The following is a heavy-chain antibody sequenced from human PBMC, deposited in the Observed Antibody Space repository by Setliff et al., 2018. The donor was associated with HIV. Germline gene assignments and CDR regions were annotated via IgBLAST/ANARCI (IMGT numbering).Heavy chain of an antibody. CDR3: ARHIFGRSKIAAAAIQIFDY. J-gene: IGHJ4*02. CDR2: IYYSGST. D-gene: IGHD6-13*01. Sequence: PSETLSLTCSVSGGSISSSTYYWGWIRQPPGKGLEWIGSIYYSGSTYYNPSLKRRVTISVDTSKNQFSLKLSSVTAADTAVYYCARHIFGRSKIAAAAIQIFDYWGQGTLVTVSS. V-gene: IGHV4-39*01. CDR1: GGSISSSTYY.